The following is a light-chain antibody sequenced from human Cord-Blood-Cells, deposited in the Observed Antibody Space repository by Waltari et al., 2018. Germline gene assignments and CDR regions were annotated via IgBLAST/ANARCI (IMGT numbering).Light chain of an antibody. J-gene: IGKJ1*01. V-gene: IGKV1-39*01. CDR1: QSISSY. Sequence: DIQMTQSPSSLSASVGDRVTITCRASQSISSYLNWYQQKPGQAPKLLIYAASSLQSGVPSRFSGSGSGTDFTLTISSLQPEAVATYYCQQSYSTPRTFGQGTKVEIK. CDR2: AAS. CDR3: QQSYSTPRT.